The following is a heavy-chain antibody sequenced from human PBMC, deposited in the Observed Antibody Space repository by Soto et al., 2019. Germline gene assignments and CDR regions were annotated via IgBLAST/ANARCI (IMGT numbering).Heavy chain of an antibody. Sequence: QITLKESGPTLVQPTQTLTLTCAFSGFSLTSSGVAVAWSRQPPGRALEWLALIYWDDDKRYTPPLKSRLTITKDTSKNQVVLTMTNMDPVDTATYYCAHSLAWKSATLDYWGQGTLVTVSS. CDR2: IYWDDDK. CDR3: AHSLAWKSATLDY. CDR1: GFSLTSSGVA. V-gene: IGHV2-5*02. D-gene: IGHD1-1*01. J-gene: IGHJ4*02.